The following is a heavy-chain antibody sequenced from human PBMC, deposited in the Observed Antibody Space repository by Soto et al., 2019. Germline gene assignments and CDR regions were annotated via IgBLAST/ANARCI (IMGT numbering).Heavy chain of an antibody. CDR3: ARGLDVVVPAAIENNWFDP. J-gene: IGHJ5*02. V-gene: IGHV4-34*01. D-gene: IGHD2-2*01. CDR2: INHSGST. CDR1: GGSFSGYY. Sequence: QVQLQQWGAGLLKPSETLSLTCAVYGGSFSGYYWSWIRQPPGKGLEWIGEINHSGSTNYNPSLKSRVTISVDTSKNQFSLKLSSVTAADTDVYYCARGLDVVVPAAIENNWFDPWGQGTMVTVSS.